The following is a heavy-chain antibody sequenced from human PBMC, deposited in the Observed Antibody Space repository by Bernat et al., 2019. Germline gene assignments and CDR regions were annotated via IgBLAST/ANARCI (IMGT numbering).Heavy chain of an antibody. Sequence: QVLLVESGGGVVQPGSSLRLSCATSRSTFSSFAMNWVRQAPGRGLEWVAFISYDGASQYYADSVKGRFTISRDNSKKMLFLQMNSLKSEDTAMYYCATSGGSWKFDYWGQGTLVTVSS. J-gene: IGHJ4*02. CDR1: RSTFSSFA. V-gene: IGHV3-30-3*01. CDR3: ATSGGSWKFDY. CDR2: ISYDGASQ. D-gene: IGHD1-26*01.